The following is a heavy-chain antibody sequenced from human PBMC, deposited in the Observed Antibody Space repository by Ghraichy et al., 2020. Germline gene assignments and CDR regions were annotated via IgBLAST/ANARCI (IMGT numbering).Heavy chain of an antibody. Sequence: GESLNISCAASGFTFSSYAMSWVRQAPGKGLEWVSAISGSGGSTYYADSVKGRFTISRDNSKNTLYLQMNSLRAEDTAVYYCAKDSQRVVPADRHPSCYYYGMDVWGQGTTVTVSS. D-gene: IGHD2-2*01. CDR2: ISGSGGST. CDR3: AKDSQRVVPADRHPSCYYYGMDV. J-gene: IGHJ6*02. CDR1: GFTFSSYA. V-gene: IGHV3-23*01.